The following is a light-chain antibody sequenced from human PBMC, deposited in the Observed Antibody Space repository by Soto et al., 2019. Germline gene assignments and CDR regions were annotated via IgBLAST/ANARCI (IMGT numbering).Light chain of an antibody. Sequence: EIVMTQSPATLSVSPGERATLSCRASQSVNINLAWYQQKPGQAPRLLIYGASTRSTGIPARFSGSGSGTEFTLTISSLKSEDFAVYYCQQYNNWPPLTFGQGTKVEIK. CDR3: QQYNNWPPLT. V-gene: IGKV3-15*01. J-gene: IGKJ1*01. CDR2: GAS. CDR1: QSVNIN.